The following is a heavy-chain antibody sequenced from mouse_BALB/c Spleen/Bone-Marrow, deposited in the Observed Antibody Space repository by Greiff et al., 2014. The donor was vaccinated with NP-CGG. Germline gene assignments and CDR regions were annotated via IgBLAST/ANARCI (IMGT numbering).Heavy chain of an antibody. D-gene: IGHD2-12*01. Sequence: VQLKESGGGLVQPGGSLKLSCAASGFTFGNYAMSWVRQTPDKRLELVATINSNGGSTYYPASVKGRFTISRDNARNTLYLQMSSLKSEDTAMYYCARVAYYNVYFDYWGQGTTLTVSS. CDR3: ARVAYYNVYFDY. CDR2: INSNGGST. J-gene: IGHJ2*01. CDR1: GFTFGNYA. V-gene: IGHV5-6-3*01.